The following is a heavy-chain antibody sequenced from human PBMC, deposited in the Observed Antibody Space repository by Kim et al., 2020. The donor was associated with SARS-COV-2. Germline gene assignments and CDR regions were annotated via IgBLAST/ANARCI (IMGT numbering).Heavy chain of an antibody. Sequence: GGSLRLSCAASGFTFSSYAMHWVRQAPGKGLEWVAVISYDGSNKYYADSVKGRFTISRDNSKNTLYLQMNSLRAEDTAVYYCARAQLRSFDYWGQGTLVTVSS. J-gene: IGHJ4*02. CDR3: ARAQLRSFDY. V-gene: IGHV3-30*04. CDR2: ISYDGSNK. D-gene: IGHD4-17*01. CDR1: GFTFSSYA.